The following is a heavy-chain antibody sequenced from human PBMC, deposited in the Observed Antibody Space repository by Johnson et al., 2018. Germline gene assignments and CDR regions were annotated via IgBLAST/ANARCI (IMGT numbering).Heavy chain of an antibody. V-gene: IGHV3-33*01. J-gene: IGHJ6*03. Sequence: VQLVESGGGVVQPGRSLRLSCAASGFTFNNYGMHWVRQAPGKGLEWVAVIWYDGSNKYYADSVKGRFTISRDNSKNTLYLQMNSLRAEDTAVYYCATPYGVTTGYMDVWGKGTTVTVSS. D-gene: IGHD4-17*01. CDR2: IWYDGSNK. CDR3: ATPYGVTTGYMDV. CDR1: GFTFNNYG.